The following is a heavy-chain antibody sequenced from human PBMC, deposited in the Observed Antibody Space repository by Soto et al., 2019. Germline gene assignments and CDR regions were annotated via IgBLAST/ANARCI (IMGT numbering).Heavy chain of an antibody. Sequence: EVQLVESGGGLVKTGGSLRLSCAASGFSIRTYSLNWVRLAPGKGLEWVSSISANGVYIYYADSVEGRFTISRDNARSSLYLQMNSRISVNAAVYYFAKGTADFLRFDGVDIRGQGTRVTVSP. CDR1: GFSIRTYS. D-gene: IGHD4-17*01. CDR3: AKGTADFLRFDGVDI. J-gene: IGHJ3*02. CDR2: ISANGVYI. V-gene: IGHV3-21*01.